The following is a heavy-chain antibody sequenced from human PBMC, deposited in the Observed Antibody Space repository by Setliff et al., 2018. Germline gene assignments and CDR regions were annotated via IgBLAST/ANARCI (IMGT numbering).Heavy chain of an antibody. J-gene: IGHJ4*02. V-gene: IGHV3-7*01. Sequence: PGGSLRLSCAASGFTFSRYWMSWVRQAPGKGLEWVANIKQDGSEKYYADSVKGRFTISRDNSKNTLYLQMNSLRAEDTAVYYCAKSGYSYGYVFDYWGQGTLVTVSS. D-gene: IGHD5-18*01. CDR3: AKSGYSYGYVFDY. CDR2: IKQDGSEK. CDR1: GFTFSRYW.